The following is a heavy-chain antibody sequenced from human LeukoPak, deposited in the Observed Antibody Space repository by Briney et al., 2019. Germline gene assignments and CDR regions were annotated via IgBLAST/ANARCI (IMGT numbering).Heavy chain of an antibody. D-gene: IGHD2-15*01. V-gene: IGHV4-59*08. CDR3: ARRVDYYYYMDV. CDR1: GGSISSYY. J-gene: IGHJ6*03. CDR2: IYYSGST. Sequence: PSETLSLTCTVSGGSISSYYWSWIRQPPGKGLEWIGYIYYSGSTNYNPSLKSRVTISVDTSKNQFSLKLSSETAADTAVCYCARRVDYYYYMDVWGKGTTVTVSS.